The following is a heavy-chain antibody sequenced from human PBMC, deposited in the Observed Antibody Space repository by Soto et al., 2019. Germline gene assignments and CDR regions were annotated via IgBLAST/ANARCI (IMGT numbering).Heavy chain of an antibody. Sequence: QLVQSGSEVKKPGSSVKVSCQASGGTFSGYVVTWVRQAPGQGLEWMGEFVPLFGTTNYAQRFSGRITIIAEESTSTAYMELRTLRSDDTAVYYRATHGLGVSSPPYFDNWGQGTLVTVSS. CDR3: ATHGLGVSSPPYFDN. D-gene: IGHD3-16*01. CDR1: GGTFSGYV. J-gene: IGHJ4*02. CDR2: FVPLFGTT. V-gene: IGHV1-69*01.